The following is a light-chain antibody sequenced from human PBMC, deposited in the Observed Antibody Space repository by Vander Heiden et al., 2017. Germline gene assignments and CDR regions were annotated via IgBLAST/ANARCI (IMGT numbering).Light chain of an antibody. CDR2: YGS. CDR3: SQALQTPPGT. J-gene: IGKJ2*01. CDR1: QSLLHSNGYIY. V-gene: IGKV2-28*01. Sequence: DLEMTQSPLSLSVTPGEPASISCRSSQSLLHSNGYIYWDCYLQKPGQYPHHLIYYGSNRASGGPDRIFGSGSGTDDTLKISRMEAEDVWVYYCSQALQTPPGTFGQGTKLEIK.